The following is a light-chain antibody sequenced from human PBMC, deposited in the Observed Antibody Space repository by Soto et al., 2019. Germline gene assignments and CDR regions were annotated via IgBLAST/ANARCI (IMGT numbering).Light chain of an antibody. CDR1: SSDVGGYNY. V-gene: IGLV2-14*01. Sequence: QSALTQPASVSGSPGQSITISCTGTSSDVGGYNYVSWYQQHPGKAPKLMIYDVSNRPSGVSNRFSGSKSGNTASLTISGPQAEDEADYYCSSYTSSSTGVFRTGTKVTVL. J-gene: IGLJ1*01. CDR2: DVS. CDR3: SSYTSSSTGV.